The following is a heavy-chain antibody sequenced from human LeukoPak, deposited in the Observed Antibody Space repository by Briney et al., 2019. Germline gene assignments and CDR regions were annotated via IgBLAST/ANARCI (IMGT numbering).Heavy chain of an antibody. Sequence: PPGGSLRLSCAASGFTFSSYAMSWVRQAPGKGLEWVSAISGSGGSTYYADSVKGRFTVSRDNSKNTLYLQMNSLRAEDTAVYYCAKGSSSWYDYYYYMDVWGKGTTVTVSS. CDR1: GFTFSSYA. CDR3: AKGSSSWYDYYYYMDV. D-gene: IGHD6-13*01. V-gene: IGHV3-23*01. CDR2: ISGSGGST. J-gene: IGHJ6*03.